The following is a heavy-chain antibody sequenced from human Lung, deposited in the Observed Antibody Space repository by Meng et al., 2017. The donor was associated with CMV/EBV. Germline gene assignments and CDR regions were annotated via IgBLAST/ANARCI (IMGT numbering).Heavy chain of an antibody. V-gene: IGHV1-3*01. CDR1: GYTFTSYA. J-gene: IGHJ6*02. CDR2: INAGNGNT. D-gene: IGHD2-15*01. Sequence: ASXXVSXKASGYTFTSYAMHWVRQAPGQRLEWMGWINAGNGNTNYSQKFQGRVTITRDTSASTAYMELSSLRSEGTAVYYCARADIVVVYDGLDPWGQGTTVTVSS. CDR3: ARADIVVVYDGLDP.